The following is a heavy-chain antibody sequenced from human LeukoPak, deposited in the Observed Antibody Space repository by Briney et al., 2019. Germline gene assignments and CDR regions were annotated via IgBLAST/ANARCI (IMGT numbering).Heavy chain of an antibody. V-gene: IGHV1-46*01. D-gene: IGHD5-12*01. CDR2: INPTGGST. Sequence: ASVKVSCKASGYTFTGYYMHWVRQAPGQGLEWMGLINPTGGSTGYAQKFQGRVTMTRDMSTGTVYMELSSLRSDDTAVYYCAREESGYDEPFDYWGQGTLVTVSS. CDR1: GYTFTGYY. CDR3: AREESGYDEPFDY. J-gene: IGHJ4*02.